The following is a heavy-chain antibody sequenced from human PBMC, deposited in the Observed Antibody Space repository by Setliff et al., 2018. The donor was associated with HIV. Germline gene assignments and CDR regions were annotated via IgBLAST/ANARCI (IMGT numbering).Heavy chain of an antibody. D-gene: IGHD3-16*01. CDR2: INHSGST. J-gene: IGHJ4*02. V-gene: IGHV4-39*07. CDR3: ARRGVMITFGGVYFNY. CDR1: GASIGSGHSY. Sequence: SETLSLTCTVSGASIGSGHSYWSWIRQPPGRGLEWIGEINHSGSTNYNPSLKSRVTVSADTSKNQFSLKLRSVTAADTAVYYCARRGVMITFGGVYFNYWGQGTLVTVSS.